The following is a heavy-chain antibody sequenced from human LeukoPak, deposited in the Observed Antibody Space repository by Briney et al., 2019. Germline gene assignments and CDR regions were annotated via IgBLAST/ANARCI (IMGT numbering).Heavy chain of an antibody. CDR2: IAYHGNTE. CDR1: GFTISSHG. CDR3: AKDWGSGGWYNYFDP. J-gene: IGHJ5*02. Sequence: GTSLGLSCAVSGFTISSHGMHWVRQAPGKGPEWVAMIAYHGNTEYYGDSVKGRFTISRDNSKNTLYLQMDSLRAEDTAVYHCAKDWGSGGWYNYFDPWGQGTLVTVSS. D-gene: IGHD6-19*01. V-gene: IGHV3-30*18.